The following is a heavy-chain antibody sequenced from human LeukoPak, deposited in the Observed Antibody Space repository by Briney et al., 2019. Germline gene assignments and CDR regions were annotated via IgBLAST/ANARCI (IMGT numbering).Heavy chain of an antibody. J-gene: IGHJ4*02. V-gene: IGHV4-4*02. CDR3: AREGYYYDSSGTRPFDY. CDR1: GGSISSSNW. Sequence: SETLSLTRAVSGGSISSSNWWSWVRQPPGKGLEWIGEIYHSGSTNYNPSLKSRVTISVDKSKNQFSLKLSSVTAADTAVYYCAREGYYYDSSGTRPFDYWGQGTLVTVSS. CDR2: IYHSGST. D-gene: IGHD3-22*01.